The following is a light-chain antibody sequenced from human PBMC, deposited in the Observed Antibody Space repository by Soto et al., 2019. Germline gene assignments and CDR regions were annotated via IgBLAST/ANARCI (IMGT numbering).Light chain of an antibody. CDR2: GAS. J-gene: IGKJ1*01. V-gene: IGKV3-15*01. CDR3: QQYNNWPPWT. CDR1: QSVTSN. Sequence: EIVMTQSPATLSVSPVERATLSCRASQSVTSNLAWYQQKPVQAPRLLIYGASTRATGIPARFSGSGSGTEFTLTISSLQSEDFAVYYCQQYNNWPPWTFGQGTKVDIK.